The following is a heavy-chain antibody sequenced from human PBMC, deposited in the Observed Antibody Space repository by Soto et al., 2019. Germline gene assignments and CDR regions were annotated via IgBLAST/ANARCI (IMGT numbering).Heavy chain of an antibody. D-gene: IGHD6-19*01. CDR3: ARGRSSGWFRDDY. CDR2: INHSEST. J-gene: IGHJ4*02. V-gene: IGHV4-34*01. CDR1: GGSFSGYY. Sequence: SETLSLTCAVYGGSFSGYYWSWIRQPPGKGLEWIGEINHSESTNYNPSLKSRVTISVDTSKNQFSLKLSSVTAADTAVYYCARGRSSGWFRDDYWGQGTLVTVSS.